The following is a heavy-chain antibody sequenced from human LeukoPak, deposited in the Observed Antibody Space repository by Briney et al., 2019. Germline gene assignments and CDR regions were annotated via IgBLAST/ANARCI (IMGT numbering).Heavy chain of an antibody. CDR3: ARRIQSWYYFDY. CDR1: GFTFSSYA. Sequence: GGSLILSCAVSGFTFSSYAMSWVRQAPGKGLEWVSAISGSGGNTHYADSVKGRFTISRDNSKNTLYLQMNSLRAEDTAVYYCARRIQSWYYFDYWGQGTLVTVSS. D-gene: IGHD5-18*01. CDR2: ISGSGGNT. J-gene: IGHJ4*02. V-gene: IGHV3-23*01.